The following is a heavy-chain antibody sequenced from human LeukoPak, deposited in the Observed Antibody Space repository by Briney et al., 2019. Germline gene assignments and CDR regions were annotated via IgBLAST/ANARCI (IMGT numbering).Heavy chain of an antibody. D-gene: IGHD4-23*01. J-gene: IGHJ3*02. CDR1: GFTFSSYA. Sequence: GGSLRLSCAASGFTFSSYAMSWVRQAPGKGLEWVSAISGSGGGTYYADSVKGRFTISRDNSKNTLYLQMNSLRAEDTAVYYCATDAYSVVTKDAFDIWGRGTMVTVSS. CDR3: ATDAYSVVTKDAFDI. V-gene: IGHV3-23*01. CDR2: ISGSGGGT.